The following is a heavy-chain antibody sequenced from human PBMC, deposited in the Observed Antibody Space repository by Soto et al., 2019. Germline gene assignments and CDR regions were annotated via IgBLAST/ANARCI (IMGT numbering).Heavy chain of an antibody. D-gene: IGHD2-8*01. V-gene: IGHV3-49*03. Sequence: LRLSCTASGFTFGDYAMSWFRQAPGKGLEWVGFIRSKAYGGTTQYAASVKGRFTISRDDSKNTLFLQMNSLKTEDTAVYYCTTNTFCNYWGQGTLFTVSS. J-gene: IGHJ4*02. CDR3: TTNTFCNY. CDR1: GFTFGDYA. CDR2: IRSKAYGGTT.